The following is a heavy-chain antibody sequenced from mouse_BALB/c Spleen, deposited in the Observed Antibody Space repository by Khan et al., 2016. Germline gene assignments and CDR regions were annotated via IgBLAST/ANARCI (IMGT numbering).Heavy chain of an antibody. CDR1: GFSLTGFS. D-gene: IGHD2-4*01. CDR2: IWGDGST. Sequence: VQLQESGPGLVAPSQSLSITCTVSGFSLTGFSVNWVRQPPGKGLEWLGMIWGDGSTDYNSALKSRLSFNKDDSKSQVVLKMNSLQTDDTARYFCASYYDYDGGFAYWGQGTLVTGSA. CDR3: ASYYDYDGGFAY. V-gene: IGHV2-6-7*01. J-gene: IGHJ3*01.